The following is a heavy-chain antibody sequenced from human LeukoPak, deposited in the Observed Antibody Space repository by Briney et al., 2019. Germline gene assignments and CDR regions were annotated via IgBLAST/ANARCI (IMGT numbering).Heavy chain of an antibody. CDR2: IQEDGSEK. J-gene: IGHJ4*02. CDR3: AKDQVEAAAGTRQGLDYFDY. CDR1: GFTFSSYG. Sequence: PGRSLRLSCAASGFTFSSYGMHWVRQAPGEGLEWVANIQEDGSEKNLLDSVKGRFTVSRDNAKNSLYLQMNSLRAEDTAVYYCAKDQVEAAAGTRQGLDYFDYWGQGTLVTVSS. V-gene: IGHV3-7*03. D-gene: IGHD6-13*01.